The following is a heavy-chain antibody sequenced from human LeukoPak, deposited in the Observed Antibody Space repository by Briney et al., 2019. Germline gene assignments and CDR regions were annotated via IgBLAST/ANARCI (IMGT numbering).Heavy chain of an antibody. CDR2: IWYDGSIK. CDR1: LFTLTSYS. V-gene: IGHV3-33*01. J-gene: IGHJ3*02. D-gene: IGHD3-22*01. Sequence: GGALRHSCAAPLFTLTSYSTHAVRQAPGKGVWWVVVIWYDGSIKYYADSVRGRLTISRDTSKKTLYLPIKRLRAEDTTVYYCAREREVVITDAFDIWGQGTMVTVSS. CDR3: AREREVVITDAFDI.